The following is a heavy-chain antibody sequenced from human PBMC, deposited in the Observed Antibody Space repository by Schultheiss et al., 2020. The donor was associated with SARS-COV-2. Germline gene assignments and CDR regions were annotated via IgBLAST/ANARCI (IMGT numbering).Heavy chain of an antibody. J-gene: IGHJ4*02. CDR2: IKQDGSEK. CDR3: ARETYWLFPAGHFDY. D-gene: IGHD3-9*01. CDR1: GFTFSSYW. V-gene: IGHV3-7*01. Sequence: GGSLRLSCAASGFTFSSYWMHWVRQAPGKGLEWVANIKQDGSEKYYVDSVKGRFTISRDNAKNSLYLQMNSLRAEDTAVYYCARETYWLFPAGHFDYWGQGTLVTVSS.